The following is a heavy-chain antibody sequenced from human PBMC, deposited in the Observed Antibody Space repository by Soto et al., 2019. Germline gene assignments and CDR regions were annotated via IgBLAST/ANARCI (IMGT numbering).Heavy chain of an antibody. CDR2: INPNSGGT. J-gene: IGHJ4*02. CDR1: GYTFTGYY. CDR3: ARGGPIVGATIGGDY. V-gene: IGHV1-2*02. D-gene: IGHD1-26*01. Sequence: ASVKVSCKASGYTFTGYYMHWVRQAPGQGLEWMGWINPNSGGTNDAQKFQGRVTMTRDTSISTAYMELSRLRSDDTAVYYCARGGPIVGATIGGDYWGQGTLVTVSS.